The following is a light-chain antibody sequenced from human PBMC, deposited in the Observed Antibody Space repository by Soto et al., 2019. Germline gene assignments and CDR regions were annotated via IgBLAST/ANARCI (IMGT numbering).Light chain of an antibody. CDR3: KQYKEWPPFT. J-gene: IGKJ5*01. CDR2: GAS. V-gene: IGKV3-15*01. CDR1: QYVSNK. Sequence: EIVMTQSPATLSVSPGETATLSCRASQYVSNKVAWYQQKPGQAPSLLILGASTRATGVPARFSGSGSGTEFTLSISSLQSEDFPVYYCKQYKEWPPFTFGQGTRLEIK.